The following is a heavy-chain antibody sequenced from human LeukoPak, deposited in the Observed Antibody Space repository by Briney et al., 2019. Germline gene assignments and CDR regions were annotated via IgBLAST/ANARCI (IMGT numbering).Heavy chain of an antibody. CDR2: INWNSGTI. D-gene: IGHD4-23*01. Sequence: GGSLRLSCAASGFTFDDYAMHWVRQVPGKGLEWVSGINWNSGTIGYADSVKGRFTISRDNAKNSLYLQMDSLRAEDTAVYYCARSAGGDFDYWGQGTLVTVSS. CDR3: ARSAGGDFDY. V-gene: IGHV3-9*01. J-gene: IGHJ4*02. CDR1: GFTFDDYA.